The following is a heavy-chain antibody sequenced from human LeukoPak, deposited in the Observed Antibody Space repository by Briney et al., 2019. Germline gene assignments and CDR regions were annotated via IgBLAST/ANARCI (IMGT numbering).Heavy chain of an antibody. CDR1: GGSISSYY. J-gene: IGHJ4*02. D-gene: IGHD3-22*01. CDR2: IYYSGST. Sequence: SETLSLTCTVSGGSISSYYWSWIRQPPGKGLEWIGYIYYSGSTNYNPSLKSRVTISVDTSKNLFSLKLSSVTAANTAVYYCARLSDYDSSGYYIDYWGQGTLVTVSS. CDR3: ARLSDYDSSGYYIDY. V-gene: IGHV4-59*01.